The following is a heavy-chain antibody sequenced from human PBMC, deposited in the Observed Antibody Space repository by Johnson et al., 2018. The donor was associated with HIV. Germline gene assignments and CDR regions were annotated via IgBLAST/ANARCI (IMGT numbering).Heavy chain of an antibody. CDR2: ISYDGNNK. J-gene: IGHJ3*02. D-gene: IGHD6-19*01. CDR3: ARAAFPYSSGWYRPLDAFDI. Sequence: QMLLVESGGGVVQPGGSLRLSCVASGFTFSSYAMHWVRQAPGKGLEWGTVISYDGNNKYYAGSVKGRFTISRENAKNSLYLQMNSLRAEDTALYYCARAAFPYSSGWYRPLDAFDIWGQGTMVTVSS. CDR1: GFTFSSYA. V-gene: IGHV3-30-3*01.